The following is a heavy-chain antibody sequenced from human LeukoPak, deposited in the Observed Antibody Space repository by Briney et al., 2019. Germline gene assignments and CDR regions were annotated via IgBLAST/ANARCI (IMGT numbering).Heavy chain of an antibody. V-gene: IGHV3-66*02. D-gene: IGHD3-10*01. J-gene: IGHJ4*02. CDR1: GFNFETHA. Sequence: GGSLRLSCSACGFNFETHAMHWVRQAPGKGLEWVSIIYSGDNTYYADSVKGRFTISRDNSKNTAYLKMNSLRAEDTAVYYCASGGFGGGYFDEWGQGTLVTVSS. CDR2: IYSGDNT. CDR3: ASGGFGGGYFDE.